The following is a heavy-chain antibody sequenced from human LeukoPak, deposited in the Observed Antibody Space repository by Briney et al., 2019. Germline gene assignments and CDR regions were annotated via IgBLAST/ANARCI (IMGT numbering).Heavy chain of an antibody. J-gene: IGHJ4*02. CDR2: VSTTGYYI. D-gene: IGHD2-2*01. CDR3: ARGGDCGTTSCYYFDF. Sequence: GGSLRLSXAASGFTFSGYSMNWVRQAPGKGLEWVSSVSTTGYYIYYADSVKGRFSISRDNAKNSLYLQMNSLRAEDTAVYYCARGGDCGTTSCYYFDFWGQGTRVTVSS. CDR1: GFTFSGYS. V-gene: IGHV3-21*01.